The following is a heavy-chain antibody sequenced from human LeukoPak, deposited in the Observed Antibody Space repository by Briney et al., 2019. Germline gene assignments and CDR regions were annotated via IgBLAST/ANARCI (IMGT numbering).Heavy chain of an antibody. V-gene: IGHV1-69*04. CDR3: ARDSVAPQKGILTGYKPGAYYYGMDV. D-gene: IGHD3-9*01. Sequence: SVKVSCKASGGTFSSYAISWVRQAPGQGLEWMGRIIPILGIANYAQKFQGRVTITADKSTSTAYMELSSLRSEDTAVYYCARDSVAPQKGILTGYKPGAYYYGMDVWGQGTTVTVSS. J-gene: IGHJ6*02. CDR2: IIPILGIA. CDR1: GGTFSSYA.